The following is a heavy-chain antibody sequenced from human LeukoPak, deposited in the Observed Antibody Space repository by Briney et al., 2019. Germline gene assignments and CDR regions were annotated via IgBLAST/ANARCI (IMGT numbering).Heavy chain of an antibody. J-gene: IGHJ6*02. CDR2: ITTGGPNT. Sequence: GVLRLSCTASGFTFSSYTMSWVRQAPGKGLKWVSTITTGGPNTYYADSVKGRFTISRDNSKDTLYLQMNSLRAEDTAVYYCAKDHAGNYGMDVWGQGTTVTVSS. CDR1: GFTFSSYT. V-gene: IGHV3-23*01. CDR3: AKDHAGNYGMDV.